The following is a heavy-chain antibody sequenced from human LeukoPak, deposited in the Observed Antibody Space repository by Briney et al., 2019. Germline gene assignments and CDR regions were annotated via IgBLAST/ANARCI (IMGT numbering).Heavy chain of an antibody. CDR3: VKGRGFSGVLAWFDP. V-gene: IGHV3-9*01. D-gene: IGHD3-10*01. CDR1: GFTFGDYA. CDR2: ISGSSDYI. J-gene: IGHJ5*02. Sequence: GGSLRLSCAASGFTFGDYAMHWVRQPPGKGLEWVSGISGSSDYIRYADSVKGRFTISRDNAKNSLYLQMNGLSAEDTALYYCVKGRGFSGVLAWFDPWGQGTLVTVSS.